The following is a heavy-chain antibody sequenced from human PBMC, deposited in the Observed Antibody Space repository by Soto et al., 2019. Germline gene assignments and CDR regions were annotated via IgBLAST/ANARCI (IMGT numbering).Heavy chain of an antibody. V-gene: IGHV1-69*01. J-gene: IGHJ6*02. Sequence: QMHLVQSGAEVKKPGSSVKVSCKASGGSFTYTLSWVRQAPGQGLEWMGGIIPIFGTTNYAQKFQGRVTITADESTKTANMELNTLRSEDTAVYYCARLHSHGTYGMDVWGQGTTVTVSS. CDR3: ARLHSHGTYGMDV. CDR2: IIPIFGTT. D-gene: IGHD5-18*01. CDR1: GGSFTYT.